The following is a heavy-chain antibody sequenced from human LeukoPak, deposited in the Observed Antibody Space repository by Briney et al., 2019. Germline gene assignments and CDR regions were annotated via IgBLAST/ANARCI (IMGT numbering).Heavy chain of an antibody. CDR3: ARDLQIYYYDSSGYHNWFDP. CDR1: GDSVSSNSAA. J-gene: IGHJ5*02. CDR2: TYYRSKWYN. D-gene: IGHD3-22*01. V-gene: IGHV6-1*01. Sequence: SQTLSLTCAISGDSVSSNSAAWNWIRQSPSRGLEWLGRTYYRSKWYNDYAVSVRSRIIINPDTSKNQFSLQLNSVTPEDTAVYYCARDLQIYYYDSSGYHNWFDPWGQGTLVTVSS.